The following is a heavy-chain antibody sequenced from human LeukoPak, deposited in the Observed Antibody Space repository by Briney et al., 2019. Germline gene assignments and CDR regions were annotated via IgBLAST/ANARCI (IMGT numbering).Heavy chain of an antibody. Sequence: PSETLSLTCTVSGGSISGYFWSWIRQPPGKGLEWIGHIYYSGSTTYNPSLKSRVTISVDTSKNRFSLKLSSVTAADTAVYYCARDKSADYWGQGTLITVSS. J-gene: IGHJ4*02. CDR3: ARDKSADY. CDR2: IYYSGST. V-gene: IGHV4-59*01. CDR1: GGSISGYF.